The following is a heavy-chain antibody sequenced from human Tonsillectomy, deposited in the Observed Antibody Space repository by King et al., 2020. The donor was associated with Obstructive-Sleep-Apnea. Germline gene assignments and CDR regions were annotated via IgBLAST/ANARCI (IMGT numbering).Heavy chain of an antibody. V-gene: IGHV4-59*01. CDR2: IYYSGST. CDR1: GASISSFY. D-gene: IGHD5-24*01. J-gene: IGHJ4*02. CDR3: ASMVEMATNYFDY. Sequence: QLQESGPGLVKPSETLSLTCTVSGASISSFYWSWIRQPPGKGLEWIGYIYYSGSTSYIPSLKGRVTMSVDTSKDRFSLKLSSVTAADTAVYYCASMVEMATNYFDYWGQGTLVTVSS.